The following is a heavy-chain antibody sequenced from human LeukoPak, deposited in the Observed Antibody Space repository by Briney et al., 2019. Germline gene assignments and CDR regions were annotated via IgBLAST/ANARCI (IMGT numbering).Heavy chain of an antibody. J-gene: IGHJ6*03. CDR2: MNPNSGNT. CDR3: ARALAWGGSYYNYYYMDV. CDR1: GYTFTING. V-gene: IGHV1-8*02. Sequence: ASVKVSCKASGYTFTINGISWVRQAPGQGLEWMGWMNPNSGNTGYAQKFQGRVTMTRNTSISTFYMDLSSLRSEDTAVYYCARALAWGGSYYNYYYMDVWGKGTTITVSS. D-gene: IGHD1-26*01.